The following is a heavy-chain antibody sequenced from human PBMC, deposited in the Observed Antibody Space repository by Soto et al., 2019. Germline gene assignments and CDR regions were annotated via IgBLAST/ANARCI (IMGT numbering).Heavy chain of an antibody. J-gene: IGHJ6*02. Sequence: GGSLRLSCAASGFTFSSYGMHWVRQAPGKGLEWVAVIWYDGSNKYYADSVKGRFTISRDNSKNTLYLQMNSLRAEDTAVYYCARGYSSSNYYYGMDVWGQGTTVTVSS. CDR1: GFTFSSYG. D-gene: IGHD6-6*01. CDR2: IWYDGSNK. CDR3: ARGYSSSNYYYGMDV. V-gene: IGHV3-33*01.